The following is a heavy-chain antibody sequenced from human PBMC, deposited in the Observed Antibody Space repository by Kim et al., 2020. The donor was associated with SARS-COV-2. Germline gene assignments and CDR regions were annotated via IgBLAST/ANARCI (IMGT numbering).Heavy chain of an antibody. Sequence: ASVKVSCKASGYTFTSYDINWVRQATGQGLEWMGWMNPNSGNTGYAQKFQGRVTMTRNTSISTAYMELSSLRSEDTAVYYCARGHYYDSSGYYNGRNNFDYWGQGTLVTVSS. CDR1: GYTFTSYD. D-gene: IGHD3-22*01. V-gene: IGHV1-8*01. CDR2: MNPNSGNT. J-gene: IGHJ4*02. CDR3: ARGHYYDSSGYYNGRNNFDY.